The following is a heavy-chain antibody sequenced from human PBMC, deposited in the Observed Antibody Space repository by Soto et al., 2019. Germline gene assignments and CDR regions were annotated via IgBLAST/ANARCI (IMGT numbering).Heavy chain of an antibody. Sequence: QVQLQESGPGLVKASLTLSLTCTVSGGSISSGGYYWSWIRQHPGKGLEWIGYIYYSGSTYYNPSLKSRVTISVDTSKNQFSLKLSSVTAADTAVYYCARAGYSSGWYEFDYWGQGTLVTVSS. CDR1: GGSISSGGYY. CDR3: ARAGYSSGWYEFDY. D-gene: IGHD6-19*01. V-gene: IGHV4-31*03. CDR2: IYYSGST. J-gene: IGHJ4*02.